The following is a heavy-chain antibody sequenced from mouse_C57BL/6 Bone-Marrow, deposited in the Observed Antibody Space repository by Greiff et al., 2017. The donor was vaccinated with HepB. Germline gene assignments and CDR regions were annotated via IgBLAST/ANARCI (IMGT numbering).Heavy chain of an antibody. CDR1: GFTFSSYA. V-gene: IGHV5-9-1*02. D-gene: IGHD2-3*01. J-gene: IGHJ3*01. Sequence: DVKLVESGEGLVKPGGSLKLSCAASGFTFSSYAMSWVRQTPEKRLEWVAYISSGGDYIYYADTVKGRFTISRDNARNTLYLQMSSLKSEDTAMYYCTRDPRGLLKAYWGQGTLVTVSA. CDR2: ISSGGDYI. CDR3: TRDPRGLLKAY.